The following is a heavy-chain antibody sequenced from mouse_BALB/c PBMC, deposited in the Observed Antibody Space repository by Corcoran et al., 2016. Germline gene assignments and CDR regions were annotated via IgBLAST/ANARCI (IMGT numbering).Heavy chain of an antibody. D-gene: IGHD2-1*01. CDR1: GFSLSTSGMG. Sequence: QVTLNESGPGILQPSQTLRLTCSFSGFSLSTSGMGVGWIRQPSGKGLEWLAHIWWDDDKRYNPALKSRLTISKDTSSNQVFLKIASVDTADTATYYCARIGYYGNSVDYWGQGTTLTVSS. J-gene: IGHJ2*01. CDR3: ARIGYYGNSVDY. CDR2: IWWDDDK. V-gene: IGHV8-8*01.